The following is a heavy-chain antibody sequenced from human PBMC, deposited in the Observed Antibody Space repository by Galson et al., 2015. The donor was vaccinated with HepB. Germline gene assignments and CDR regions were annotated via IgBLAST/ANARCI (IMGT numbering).Heavy chain of an antibody. J-gene: IGHJ4*02. D-gene: IGHD3-10*01. Sequence: SVKVSCKASGYTFTSYAMNWVRQAPGQGLEWMGWINTNTGNPTYAQGFTGRFVFSLDTSVSTAYLQISSLKAEDTAVYYCGPGEMREAGLVWGWGQGTLVTVSS. CDR1: GYTFTSYA. CDR3: GPGEMREAGLVWG. CDR2: INTNTGNP. V-gene: IGHV7-4-1*02.